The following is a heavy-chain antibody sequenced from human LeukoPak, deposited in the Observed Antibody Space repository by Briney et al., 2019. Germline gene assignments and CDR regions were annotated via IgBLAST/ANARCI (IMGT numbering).Heavy chain of an antibody. D-gene: IGHD6-13*01. Sequence: GGSLRLSCAGSGFTFSSYAMSWDRHAPGQGLGWVSAISGSGRNTYYADSVKGRFTISRDNSKNTLYLQMNSLRAEDTAVYYCGVSIAAAGTDYWGQGTLVTVSS. CDR1: GFTFSSYA. V-gene: IGHV3-23*01. J-gene: IGHJ4*02. CDR2: ISGSGRNT. CDR3: GVSIAAAGTDY.